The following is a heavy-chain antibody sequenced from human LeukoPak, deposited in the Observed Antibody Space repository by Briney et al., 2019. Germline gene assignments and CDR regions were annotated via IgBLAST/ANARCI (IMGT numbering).Heavy chain of an antibody. CDR2: IYTTGSA. CDR1: GASISSYY. V-gene: IGHV4-4*07. J-gene: IGHJ4*02. D-gene: IGHD5-18*01. Sequence: SETLSLTCAVSGASISSYYWGWVRQPAGKGLEWIGRIYTTGSANYNPSLESRVTMSVDTSKNQFSLNLSSVTAADTAVYYCGRDLNTAPLDSWGQGTLVTVSS. CDR3: GRDLNTAPLDS.